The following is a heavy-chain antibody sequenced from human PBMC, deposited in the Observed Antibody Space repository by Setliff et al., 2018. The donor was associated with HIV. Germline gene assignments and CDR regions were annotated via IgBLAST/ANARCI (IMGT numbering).Heavy chain of an antibody. V-gene: IGHV4-34*01. D-gene: IGHD3-9*01. CDR1: GVSFSGDY. J-gene: IGHJ4*02. Sequence: SETLSLTCAVSGVSFSGDYWSWVRQPPGKGLEWIAEVHPSGSINYNSSLKSRVAISVDTSNNQFSLTMTSVTAADTAVYYCARGRDWAKTGDFWGQGALVTSPQ. CDR3: ARGRDWAKTGDF. CDR2: VHPSGSI.